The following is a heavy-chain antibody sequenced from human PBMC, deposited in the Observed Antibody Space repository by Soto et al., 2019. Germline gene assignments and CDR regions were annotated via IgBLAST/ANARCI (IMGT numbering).Heavy chain of an antibody. J-gene: IGHJ4*02. D-gene: IGHD6-19*01. CDR1: GFTFSSYW. CDR3: ARDSSGAVAGTVDY. CDR2: IKQDGSEK. Sequence: EVQLVESGGGLVQPGGSLRLSCAASGFTFSSYWMSWVRQAPGKGLEWVANIKQDGSEKYYVDSVKGRFTISRDNAKNSLYLQMNSLRAEDTAVYYCARDSSGAVAGTVDYWGQGTLVTVSS. V-gene: IGHV3-7*01.